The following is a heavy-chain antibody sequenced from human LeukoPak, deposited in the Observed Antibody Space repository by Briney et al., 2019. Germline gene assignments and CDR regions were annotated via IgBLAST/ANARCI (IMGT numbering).Heavy chain of an antibody. V-gene: IGHV4-39*07. D-gene: IGHD2-2*01. Sequence: SETLSLTCTVSSDSFSSVKDYWAWIRRPPGKGLEWIASGDYSGGTYYNPSLESRVTISADMSKNQFSLKLSSVTAADTAVYYCARVKGYCSSTSCYWRGPIDYWGQGTLVTVSS. CDR3: ARVKGYCSSTSCYWRGPIDY. CDR1: SDSFSSVKDY. CDR2: GDYSGGT. J-gene: IGHJ4*02.